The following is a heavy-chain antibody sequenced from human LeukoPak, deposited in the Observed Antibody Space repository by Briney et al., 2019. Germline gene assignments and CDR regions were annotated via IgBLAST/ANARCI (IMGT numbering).Heavy chain of an antibody. CDR1: GFTFSSYE. Sequence: PGGSLRLSCAASGFTFSSYEMTWVRQAPGKGLEWVSYIDSRGTTIYYADAVKGRFTISRDNAKNSLYLQMNSLRAEDTAVYYCAKESIADAATDYWGQGTLVIVSS. D-gene: IGHD6-13*01. J-gene: IGHJ4*02. V-gene: IGHV3-48*03. CDR3: AKESIADAATDY. CDR2: IDSRGTTI.